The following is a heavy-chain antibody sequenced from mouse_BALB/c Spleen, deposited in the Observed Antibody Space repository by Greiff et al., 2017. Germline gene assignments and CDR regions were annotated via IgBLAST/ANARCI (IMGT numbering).Heavy chain of an antibody. J-gene: IGHJ3*01. CDR1: GDSITSGY. Sequence: EVHLVESGPSLVKPSQTLSLTCSVTGDSITSGYWNWIRKFPGNKLEYMGYISYSGSTYYNPSLKSRISITRDTSKNQYYLQLNSVTTEDTATYYCARDYRYDEGFAYWGQGTLVTVSA. D-gene: IGHD2-14*01. CDR3: ARDYRYDEGFAY. V-gene: IGHV3-8*02. CDR2: ISYSGST.